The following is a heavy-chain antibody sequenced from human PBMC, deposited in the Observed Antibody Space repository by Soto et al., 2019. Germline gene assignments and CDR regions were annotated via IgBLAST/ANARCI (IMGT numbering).Heavy chain of an antibody. CDR1: GFTFSSYG. Sequence: GGSLRLSCAASGFTFSSYGMHWVRQAPGKGLEWVAVISYDGSNKYYADSVKGRFTISRDNSKNTLYLQMNSLRAEDTAVYYCASGHFDWYNRWFDPWGQGTLVTVSS. D-gene: IGHD3-9*01. CDR2: ISYDGSNK. J-gene: IGHJ5*02. CDR3: ASGHFDWYNRWFDP. V-gene: IGHV3-30*03.